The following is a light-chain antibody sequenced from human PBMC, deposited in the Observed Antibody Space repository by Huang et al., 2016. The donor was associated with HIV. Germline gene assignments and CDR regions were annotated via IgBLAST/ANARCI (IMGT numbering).Light chain of an antibody. Sequence: EIVLTQSPATLSLSPGERATLSCRASQRVSSYLAWYQQKPGQAPSLLIYDASNRATGSPARFSGSGSGTDFTLTISSLEPEDFAVYYCQQRSNWPPRYTFGQGTKLEIK. CDR3: QQRSNWPPRYT. J-gene: IGKJ2*01. CDR2: DAS. CDR1: QRVSSY. V-gene: IGKV3-11*01.